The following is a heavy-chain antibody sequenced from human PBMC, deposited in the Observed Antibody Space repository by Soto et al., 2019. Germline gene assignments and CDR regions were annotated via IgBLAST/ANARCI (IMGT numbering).Heavy chain of an antibody. CDR1: GRTFNINADF. J-gene: IGHJ4*02. CDR2: IDNGGNT. Sequence: SETLSLTCTVSGRTFNINADFWYLAWIRQPPGKGLEWIGSIDNGGNTHYNAPLKSRVIISADKSKKQFSLSMKSVTDADTAVYYCVKRSLIMAQTRGQGLQVTVS. D-gene: IGHD3-16*01. V-gene: IGHV4-39*01. CDR3: VKRSLIMAQT.